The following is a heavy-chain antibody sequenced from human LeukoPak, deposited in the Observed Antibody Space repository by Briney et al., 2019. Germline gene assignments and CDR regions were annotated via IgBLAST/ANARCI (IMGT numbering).Heavy chain of an antibody. Sequence: PSETLSLTCTVSGGSISSYYRSWIRQPPGKGLEWIGYIYYSGSTNYNPSLKSRVTISVDTSKNQFSLKLGSVTAADTAVYYCARVPYEDYYDSSGYIKALDAFDIWGQGTMVTVSS. D-gene: IGHD3-22*01. CDR2: IYYSGST. CDR1: GGSISSYY. V-gene: IGHV4-59*01. CDR3: ARVPYEDYYDSSGYIKALDAFDI. J-gene: IGHJ3*02.